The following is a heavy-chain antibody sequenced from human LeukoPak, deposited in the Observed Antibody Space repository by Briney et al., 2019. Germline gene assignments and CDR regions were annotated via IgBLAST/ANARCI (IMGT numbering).Heavy chain of an antibody. J-gene: IGHJ3*02. Sequence: SETLSLTCTVSGGSISSYYWSWIRQPPGKGLEWLGYIYYSGSTNYKSSLKSRVTISVDTSKNQFSLKLSSVTAADTAVYYCARHSGPGGAGDAFDIWGQGTMVTVSS. CDR1: GGSISSYY. CDR3: ARHSGPGGAGDAFDI. CDR2: IYYSGST. V-gene: IGHV4-59*08. D-gene: IGHD3-16*01.